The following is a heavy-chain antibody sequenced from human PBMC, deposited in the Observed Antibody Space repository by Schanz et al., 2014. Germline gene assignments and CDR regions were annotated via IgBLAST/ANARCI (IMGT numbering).Heavy chain of an antibody. CDR3: ARGTMPGTFDI. J-gene: IGHJ3*02. V-gene: IGHV1-69*09. Sequence: QVQLIQSGAEVKKPGASVKVSCTASGYTFTSYDINWVRQAPGQGLEWMGRIVPIAGITNYAQRFQGRVTITADKSSDTAYMELSSLRYEDTALYYCARGTMPGTFDIWGQGTMVTVSS. CDR2: IVPIAGIT. CDR1: GYTFTSYD. D-gene: IGHD2-2*01.